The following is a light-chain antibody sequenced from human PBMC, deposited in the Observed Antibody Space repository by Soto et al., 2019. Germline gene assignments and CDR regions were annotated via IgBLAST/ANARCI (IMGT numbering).Light chain of an antibody. Sequence: QSVLTQPASVSGSPGQSITISCTGTSSDVGGYNYVSWYQQHPGKAPKLMIYDVSNRPSGVSNRFSVSKSGNTASLTISGLQAEDEADYYCSSYTSTSTLVVFGGGTQLTVL. V-gene: IGLV2-14*01. CDR2: DVS. CDR3: SSYTSTSTLVV. J-gene: IGLJ2*01. CDR1: SSDVGGYNY.